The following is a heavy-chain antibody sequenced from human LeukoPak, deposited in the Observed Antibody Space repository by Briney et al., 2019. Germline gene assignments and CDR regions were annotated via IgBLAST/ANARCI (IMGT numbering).Heavy chain of an antibody. CDR1: GYTFTGYY. Sequence: ASVKVSCKASGYTFTGYYIHWVRQAPGQGLEWMGWISPNSGGTDYAQQFQGRVTMTRDTSINTVYMELSRLTSDDTAVYYCARPAKVDTAMVRNAFDLWGQGTMVTVSS. V-gene: IGHV1-2*02. D-gene: IGHD5-18*01. CDR3: ARPAKVDTAMVRNAFDL. CDR2: ISPNSGGT. J-gene: IGHJ3*01.